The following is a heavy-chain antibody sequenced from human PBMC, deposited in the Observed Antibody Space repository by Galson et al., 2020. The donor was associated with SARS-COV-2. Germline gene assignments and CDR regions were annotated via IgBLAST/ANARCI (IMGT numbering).Heavy chain of an antibody. Sequence: GETLKISCAASGFTFSNYDMRWVRQAPGKGLEWVSSLNTAGNTYYADSVKGRVTISRDNSKNTVYLQMNSLRAEDTALYYCAKLDSRRWIDSWGQGTLVTVSS. D-gene: IGHD4-4*01. J-gene: IGHJ4*02. CDR2: LNTAGNT. V-gene: IGHV3-23*01. CDR1: GFTFSNYD. CDR3: AKLDSRRWIDS.